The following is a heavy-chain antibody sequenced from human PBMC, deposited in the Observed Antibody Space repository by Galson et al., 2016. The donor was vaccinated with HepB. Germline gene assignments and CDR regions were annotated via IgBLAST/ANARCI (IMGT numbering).Heavy chain of an antibody. V-gene: IGHV1-69*01. J-gene: IGHJ6*02. CDR2: IIPILGTA. CDR3: ASEVDGTNTRPYYYGMDV. CDR1: GGTFSNYA. D-gene: IGHD5-24*01. Sequence: SCKASGGTFSNYAISWVRQAPGQGLEWMGGIIPILGTANYAQKFQGRVTITADESTSTAFMELNSLTSEDTAVYYCASEVDGTNTRPYYYGMDVWGQGTLVTVSS.